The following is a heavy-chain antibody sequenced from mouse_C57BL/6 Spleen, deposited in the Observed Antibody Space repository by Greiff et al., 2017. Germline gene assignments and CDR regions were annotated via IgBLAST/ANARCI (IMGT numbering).Heavy chain of an antibody. Sequence: VHVKQSGPELVKPGASVKISCKASGYSFTDYNMNWVKQSNGKSLEWIGVINPNYGTTSYNQKFKGKATLTVDQSSSTAYMQLNSLTSEDSAVYYCARGLIYDGYEFAYWGQGTLVTVSA. CDR1: GYSFTDYN. D-gene: IGHD2-3*01. CDR3: ARGLIYDGYEFAY. J-gene: IGHJ3*01. CDR2: INPNYGTT. V-gene: IGHV1-39*01.